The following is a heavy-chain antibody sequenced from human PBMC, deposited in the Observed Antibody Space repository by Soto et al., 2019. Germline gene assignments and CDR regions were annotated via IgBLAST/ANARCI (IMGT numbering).Heavy chain of an antibody. CDR1: GYSFTDYH. J-gene: IGHJ6*02. CDR2: INPKSGGT. V-gene: IGHV1-2*06. D-gene: IGHD2-8*01. CDR3: ARGDSTDCSNGVCSFFYNPGMDV. Sequence: QVQLVQSGAEVKKPGASVKVSCKASGYSFTDYHIHWVRQAPGQGLEWLGRINPKSGGTSTSQKFQGGVTMTTDTSSSTVSMELTRLTSDDTAIYYCARGDSTDCSNGVCSFFYNPGMDVWGQGTTVTVSS.